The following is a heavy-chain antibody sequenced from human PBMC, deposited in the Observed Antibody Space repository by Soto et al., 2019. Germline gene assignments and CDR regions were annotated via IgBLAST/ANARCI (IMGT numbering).Heavy chain of an antibody. CDR3: ARTPKVTTFGLNDAFDI. CDR2: IYPGDSDT. Sequence: GESLKISCKASGYNFTTYWIGWVRQMPGKGLEWMGIIYPGDSDTRYSPSFQGQVTISADKSISTAYLQWSSLKASDTAMYYCARTPKVTTFGLNDAFDIWGQGTMVTVSS. D-gene: IGHD4-17*01. J-gene: IGHJ3*02. CDR1: GYNFTTYW. V-gene: IGHV5-51*01.